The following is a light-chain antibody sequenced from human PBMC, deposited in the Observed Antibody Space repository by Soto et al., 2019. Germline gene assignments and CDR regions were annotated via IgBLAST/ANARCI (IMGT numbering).Light chain of an antibody. Sequence: DIQMTQSPASLSASVGDRVTITCRASQRINSDLNWYQQTPGKAPQLLIYGASSLQSGVPSRFSGSGYGTEFTLTISSLQPEDFATYYCQQSHNTPRTFGQGTKVEIK. J-gene: IGKJ1*01. CDR3: QQSHNTPRT. CDR2: GAS. CDR1: QRINSD. V-gene: IGKV1-39*01.